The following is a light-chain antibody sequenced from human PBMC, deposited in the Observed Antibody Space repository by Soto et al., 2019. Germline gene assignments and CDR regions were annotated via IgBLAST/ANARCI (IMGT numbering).Light chain of an antibody. CDR3: SSYTSSSNHYV. V-gene: IGLV2-14*01. CDR1: SSDVGGYNY. J-gene: IGLJ1*01. Sequence: QSAQTQPASVSGSPGHSITISCTGTSSDVGGYNYVSWYQQHPGKAPKLMIYEVSNRPSGVSNRFSGSKSGNTASLTISGLQAEDEADYYCSSYTSSSNHYVFGTGTKVTVL. CDR2: EVS.